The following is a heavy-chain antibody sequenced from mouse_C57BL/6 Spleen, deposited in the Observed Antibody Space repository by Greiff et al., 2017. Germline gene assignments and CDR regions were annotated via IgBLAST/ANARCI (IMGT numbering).Heavy chain of an antibody. CDR3: ARSDMVTTYFDY. CDR2: IHPNSGST. V-gene: IGHV1-64*01. Sequence: QVQLQQPGAELVKPGASVKLSSKASGYTFTSYWMHWVKQRPGQGLEWIGMIHPNSGSTNYNEKFKSKATLTVDKSSSTAYMQLSSLTSEDSAVYYCARSDMVTTYFDYWGQGTTLTVSS. D-gene: IGHD2-2*01. CDR1: GYTFTSYW. J-gene: IGHJ2*01.